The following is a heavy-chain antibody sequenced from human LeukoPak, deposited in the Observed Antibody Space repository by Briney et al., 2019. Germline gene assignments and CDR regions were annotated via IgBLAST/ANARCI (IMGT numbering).Heavy chain of an antibody. J-gene: IGHJ4*02. CDR2: ISGSGGST. CDR1: GFTFSSYG. V-gene: IGHV3-23*01. CDR3: AKDQGGGKDY. Sequence: GGSLRLSCAASGFTFSSYGMSWVRQAPGKGLEWVSAISGSGGSTYYADSVKGRFTISRDNSKNTLYLQMNSLRAEDTDVYYCAKDQGGGKDYWGQGTLVTVSS. D-gene: IGHD3-16*01.